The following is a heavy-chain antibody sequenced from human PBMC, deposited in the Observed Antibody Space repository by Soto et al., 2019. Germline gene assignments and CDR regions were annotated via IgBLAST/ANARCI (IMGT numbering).Heavy chain of an antibody. D-gene: IGHD2-2*01. CDR1: GFTFDDYT. V-gene: IGHV3-43*01. CDR2: ISWDGGST. Sequence: PGGSLRLSCAASGFTFDDYTMHWVRQAPGKGLEWVSLISWDGGSTYYADSVKGRFTISRDNSKNSLYLQMNSLRTEDTALYYCARTKTYNRIVVVPAAVHYYYYYGMDVWGQGTTVTVSS. J-gene: IGHJ6*02. CDR3: ARTKTYNRIVVVPAAVHYYYYYGMDV.